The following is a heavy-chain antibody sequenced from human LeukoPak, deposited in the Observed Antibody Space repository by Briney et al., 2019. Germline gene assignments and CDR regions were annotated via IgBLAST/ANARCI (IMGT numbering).Heavy chain of an antibody. D-gene: IGHD3-10*01. CDR3: ARDRFGVNWFDP. CDR1: GFTFSSYE. Sequence: TGGSLRLSCAASGFTFSSYEMNWVRQAPGKGLEWVPYISSSGSTIYYADSVKGRFTISRDNAKNSLYLQMNSLRAEDTAVYYCARDRFGVNWFDPWGQRTLVTVSS. J-gene: IGHJ5*02. V-gene: IGHV3-48*03. CDR2: ISSSGSTI.